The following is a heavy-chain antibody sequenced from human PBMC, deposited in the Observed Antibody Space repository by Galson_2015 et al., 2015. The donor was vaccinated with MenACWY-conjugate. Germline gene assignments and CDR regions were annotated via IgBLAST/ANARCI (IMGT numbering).Heavy chain of an antibody. D-gene: IGHD3-22*01. CDR1: GFIFSSYC. V-gene: IGHV3-21*01. CDR3: ARSSVTFDSSGYYYVL. CDR2: ISSSSSYI. Sequence: LRLSCAASGFIFSSYCMNWVRRAPGKGLEWVSSISSSSSYIYYADSVKGRFTISRDNARNSLYLQMNSLRAEDTAVYYCARSSVTFDSSGYYYVLGGQGTQVTVSS. J-gene: IGHJ4*02.